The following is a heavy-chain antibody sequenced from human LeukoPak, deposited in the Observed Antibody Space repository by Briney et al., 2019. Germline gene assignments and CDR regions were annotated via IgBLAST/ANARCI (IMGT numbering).Heavy chain of an antibody. D-gene: IGHD1-1*01. CDR1: GGSISSYY. Sequence: PSETLSLTCTVSGGSISSYYWSWIRQPPGKGLEWIGYIYYSGSTNYNPSLKSRVTISVDTSKNQFSLKQSSVTAADTAVYYCARHEVDHWNDGWFDPWGQGTLVTVSS. V-gene: IGHV4-59*08. CDR2: IYYSGST. CDR3: ARHEVDHWNDGWFDP. J-gene: IGHJ5*02.